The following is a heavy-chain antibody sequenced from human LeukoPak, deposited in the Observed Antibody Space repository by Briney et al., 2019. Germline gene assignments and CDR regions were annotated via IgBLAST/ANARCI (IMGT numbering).Heavy chain of an antibody. CDR1: GFTVSNYN. J-gene: IGHJ4*02. CDR3: ARGPLGWSDY. V-gene: IGHV3-48*02. CDR2: ISESGTAI. D-gene: IGHD1-26*01. Sequence: GGSLRLSCAASGFTVSNYNMNWVRQARGNGLEWVSFISESGTAIYYAESVKGRFTISRDIARNSVYLQMNSLRDEDTALYYCARGPLGWSDYWGQGLLVTVSS.